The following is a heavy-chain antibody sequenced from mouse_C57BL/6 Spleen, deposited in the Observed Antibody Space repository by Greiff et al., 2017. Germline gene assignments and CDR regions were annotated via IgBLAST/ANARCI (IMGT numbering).Heavy chain of an antibody. J-gene: IGHJ4*01. CDR1: GFTFNTYA. V-gene: IGHV10-3*01. Sequence: EADGGLVQPKGSLKLSCAASGFTFNTYAMHWVRQAPGKGLEWVARIRSKSSNYATYYADSVKDRFTISRDDSQSMLYLQMNNLKTEDTAMYYCVRDNYGLYYYAMDYWGQGTSVTVSS. CDR3: VRDNYGLYYYAMDY. CDR2: IRSKSSNYAT. D-gene: IGHD1-1*01.